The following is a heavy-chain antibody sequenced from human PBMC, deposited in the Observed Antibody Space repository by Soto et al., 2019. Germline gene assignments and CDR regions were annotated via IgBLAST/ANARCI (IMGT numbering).Heavy chain of an antibody. D-gene: IGHD6-13*01. CDR3: ARTPSGGIAAPGTGGEFDY. Sequence: ASVKVSCKASGYTFTGYYIHWVRQAPGQGLEWMGWINPNSGGTDYAQKFQGWVTMTRDTSIRTAYMELSRLTSDDTAVCYCARTPSGGIAAPGTGGEFDYWGQGTLVTVSS. CDR2: INPNSGGT. J-gene: IGHJ4*02. CDR1: GYTFTGYY. V-gene: IGHV1-2*04.